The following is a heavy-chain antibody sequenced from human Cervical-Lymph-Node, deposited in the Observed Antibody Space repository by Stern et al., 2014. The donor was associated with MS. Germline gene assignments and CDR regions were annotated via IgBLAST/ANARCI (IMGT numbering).Heavy chain of an antibody. J-gene: IGHJ6*02. D-gene: IGHD4-17*01. CDR2: INTNTGNP. CDR1: GYIFTNYA. Sequence: QVQLVQSGSELKKPGASVKVSCKASGYIFTNYAMNWVRQAPGQGLEWMGWINTNTGNPTYAQGFTGRFVFSLDASVSTAYLQISSLKAEDTAVYYCARVWSRYGDYGMDVCGQGTTVTVSS. V-gene: IGHV7-4-1*02. CDR3: ARVWSRYGDYGMDV.